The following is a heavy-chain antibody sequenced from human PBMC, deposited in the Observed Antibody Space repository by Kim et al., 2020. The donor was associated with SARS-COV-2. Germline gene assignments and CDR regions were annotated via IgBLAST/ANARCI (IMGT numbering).Heavy chain of an antibody. J-gene: IGHJ4*02. CDR2: IYYSGST. CDR3: ARLGVLRFLERGGDY. V-gene: IGHV4-39*01. CDR1: GGSISSSSYY. D-gene: IGHD3-3*01. Sequence: SETLSLTCTVSGGSISSSSYYWGWIRQPPGKGLEWIGSIYYSGSTYYNPSLKSRVTISVDTSKNQFSLKLSSVTAADTAVYYCARLGVLRFLERGGDYWGQGTLVTVSS.